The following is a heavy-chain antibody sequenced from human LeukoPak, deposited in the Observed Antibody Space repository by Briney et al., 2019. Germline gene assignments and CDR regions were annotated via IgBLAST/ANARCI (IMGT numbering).Heavy chain of an antibody. D-gene: IGHD4-17*01. CDR3: ATHGDSAPYYYYGMDV. CDR2: IYYSGST. V-gene: IGHV4-39*07. CDR1: GGSISGYH. J-gene: IGHJ6*02. Sequence: PSETLSLTCNVSGGSISGYHWSWIRQPPGKGLEWIGSIYYSGSTYYNPSLKSRVTISVDTSKNQFSLKLSSVTAADTAVYYCATHGDSAPYYYYGMDVWGQGTAVTVSS.